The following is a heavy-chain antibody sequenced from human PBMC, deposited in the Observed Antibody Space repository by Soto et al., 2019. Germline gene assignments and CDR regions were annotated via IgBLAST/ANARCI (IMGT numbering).Heavy chain of an antibody. CDR3: ARRKERSGHQNFDY. D-gene: IGHD6-25*01. Sequence: ASVKVSCKASGYTFTTYDSHWVRQATGQGLEWMGWMSPHNGKTGFAQKFRGRVTIDRNTSISTAYMELSGLGSEDTAVYYCARRKERSGHQNFDYFGQGILFTFSS. J-gene: IGHJ4*02. CDR1: GYTFTTYD. V-gene: IGHV1-8*01. CDR2: MSPHNGKT.